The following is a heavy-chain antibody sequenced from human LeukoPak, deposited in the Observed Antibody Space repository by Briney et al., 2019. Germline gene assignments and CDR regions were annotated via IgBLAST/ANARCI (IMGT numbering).Heavy chain of an antibody. CDR3: ARLGIVGSTTSWFDP. V-gene: IGHV5-51*01. J-gene: IGHJ5*02. D-gene: IGHD1-26*01. Sequence: GESLKISCKGFGYSFADYWIAWVRQMPGKGLEWMGIVYPSDSDTRYSPSFQGQVTISADKSISTAYLQWSSLKASDTAMYYCARLGIVGSTTSWFDPWGQGTLVTVSS. CDR2: VYPSDSDT. CDR1: GYSFADYW.